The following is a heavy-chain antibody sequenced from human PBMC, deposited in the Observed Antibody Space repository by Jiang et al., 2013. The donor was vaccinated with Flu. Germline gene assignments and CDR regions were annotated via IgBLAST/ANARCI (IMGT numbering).Heavy chain of an antibody. V-gene: IGHV1-3*01. CDR2: INVGNGNT. D-gene: IGHD2-2*01. Sequence: SGAEVKKPGASLKVSCKASGYTFTTYAIHWLRQAPGQRLEWMGRINVGNGNTKYSQKFQGRVTITRDTSATTAYMELSSLTSEDTAIYYCARGIVVEPSANWFDPWARNPGHRLL. CDR3: ARGIVVEPSANWFDP. CDR1: GYTFTTYA. J-gene: IGHJ5*02.